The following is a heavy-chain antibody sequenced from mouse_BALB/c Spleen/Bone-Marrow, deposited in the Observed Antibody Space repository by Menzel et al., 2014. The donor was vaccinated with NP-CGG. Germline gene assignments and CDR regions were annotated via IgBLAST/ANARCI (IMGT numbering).Heavy chain of an antibody. Sequence: EVMLVESGGGLVQPGGSLKLSCAASRFTFSSYGMSWVRQTPDKRLELVATINSNGGSTYYPDSVKGRFTISRDNAKNTLCLQMSSLKSEDTAMYYCARDRYYGYAMDYWGQGTSVTVSS. CDR3: ARDRYYGYAMDY. D-gene: IGHD1-1*01. CDR1: RFTFSSYG. CDR2: INSNGGST. J-gene: IGHJ4*01. V-gene: IGHV5-6-3*01.